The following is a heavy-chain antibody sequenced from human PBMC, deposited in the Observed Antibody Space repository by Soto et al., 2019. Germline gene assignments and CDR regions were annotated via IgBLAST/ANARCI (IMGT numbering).Heavy chain of an antibody. J-gene: IGHJ3*02. Sequence: SETLSLTCSVSGGSISSGAYYWNWIRQHPRKGLEWIGYIYYSGTTYYNPSLGSRVSISADTSKNQFSLKLNSVTVADTAVYYFARHPPHLCASTSCHAFDICGQGTMITVSS. CDR2: IYYSGTT. CDR1: GGSISSGAYY. D-gene: IGHD2-2*01. V-gene: IGHV4-31*03. CDR3: ARHPPHLCASTSCHAFDI.